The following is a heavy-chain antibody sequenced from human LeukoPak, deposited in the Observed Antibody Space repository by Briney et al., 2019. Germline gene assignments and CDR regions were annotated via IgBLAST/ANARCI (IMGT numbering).Heavy chain of an antibody. J-gene: IGHJ6*02. Sequence: PGRSLRLSCAASGFTFSSYGMHWVRQAPGKGLEWVAVIWYDGSNKYHADSVKGRFTISRDNSKNTLYLQMNSLRAEDTAVYYCARDLGDYDILTGYYNPYYYYGMDVWGQGTTVTVSS. CDR3: ARDLGDYDILTGYYNPYYYYGMDV. CDR2: IWYDGSNK. CDR1: GFTFSSYG. D-gene: IGHD3-9*01. V-gene: IGHV3-33*01.